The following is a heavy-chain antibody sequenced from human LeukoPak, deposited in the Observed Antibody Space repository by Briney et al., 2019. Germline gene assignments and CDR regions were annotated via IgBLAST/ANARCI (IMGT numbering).Heavy chain of an antibody. V-gene: IGHV4-39*07. J-gene: IGHJ4*02. CDR3: ARDGYFDWLLPFDY. CDR1: GGSISSSSYY. CDR2: IYYSGST. D-gene: IGHD3-9*01. Sequence: ASETLSLTCSVSGGSISSSSYYWDWIRQPPGKGLEWIGNIYYSGSTYYNPSLKSRVTISVDTSKNQFSLKLSSVTAADTAVYYCARDGYFDWLLPFDYWGQGTLVTVSS.